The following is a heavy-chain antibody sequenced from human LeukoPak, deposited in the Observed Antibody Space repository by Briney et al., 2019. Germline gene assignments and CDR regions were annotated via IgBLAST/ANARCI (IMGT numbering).Heavy chain of an antibody. D-gene: IGHD2-2*01. CDR3: ARGHGSRGWFDP. J-gene: IGHJ5*02. CDR1: GVSFSSYY. V-gene: IGHV4-34*01. CDR2: INHSGRT. Sequence: SETLSLTCAVYGVSFSSYYSSWISQPPGNGLEWIEEINHSGRTNYKPYGKSRVTISVDTSKDQFSLRRSSVAAADTAVYYCARGHGSRGWFDPWGQGTLVTVSS.